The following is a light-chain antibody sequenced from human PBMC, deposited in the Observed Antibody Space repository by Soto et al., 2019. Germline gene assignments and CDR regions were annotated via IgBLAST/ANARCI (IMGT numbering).Light chain of an antibody. J-gene: IGKJ4*01. CDR3: QQLSRYPLT. CDR1: QGISSY. CDR2: AAS. V-gene: IGKV1-8*01. Sequence: AIRMTQSPSSLSASTGDRVTITCRASQGISSYLAWYQQKPGKAPKLLIYAASTLQSGVPSRFSGSGSGTDFSLTIRALQPEDFATYYCQQLSRYPLTFGGGTKV.